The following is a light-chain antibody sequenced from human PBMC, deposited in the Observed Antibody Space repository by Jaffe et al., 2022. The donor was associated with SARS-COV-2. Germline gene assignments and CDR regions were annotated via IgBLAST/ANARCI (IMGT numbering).Light chain of an antibody. CDR1: QSIGSS. J-gene: IGKJ1*01. CDR2: NAS. V-gene: IGKV6-21*01. CDR3: LQSSTLPWT. Sequence: EIVLTQSPEFQSVTPKGKVTITCRASQSIGSSLHWYQQKRDQSPKLLIKNASQSFSGVPSRFSGSGSGTDFTLTINSLEAEDAATYYCLQSSTLPWTFGQGTKVEIK.